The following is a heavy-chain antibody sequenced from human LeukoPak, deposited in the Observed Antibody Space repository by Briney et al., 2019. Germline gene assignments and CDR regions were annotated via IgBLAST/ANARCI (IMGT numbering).Heavy chain of an antibody. CDR3: ARFRGTSSWHQEVFDY. J-gene: IGHJ4*02. V-gene: IGHV4-59*08. CDR2: ISYNGSP. CDR1: GGSINSYN. D-gene: IGHD2-15*01. Sequence: SETLSLTCTVSGGSINSYNWNWIQQPPGKGLEWIGYISYNGSPDYNPSFKSRVTMSVDTSQGQFSLRLSSVTAADTAVYYCARFRGTSSWHQEVFDYWGQGAPVTVSS.